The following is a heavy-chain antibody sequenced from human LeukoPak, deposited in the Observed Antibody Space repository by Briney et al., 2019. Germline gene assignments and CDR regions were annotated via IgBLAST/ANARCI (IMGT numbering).Heavy chain of an antibody. V-gene: IGHV3-23*01. J-gene: IGHJ3*02. D-gene: IGHD5-18*01. CDR1: RFTFSSYA. Sequence: PGGSLRPSCAASRFTFSSYAMRWVRQAPGKGLEWVSAISGSGGSTYYADSVKGRFTISRDNSKNTLYLQMNSLRAEDTAVYYCAKRHGGHSYGYAFDIWGQGTMVTVSS. CDR2: ISGSGGST. CDR3: AKRHGGHSYGYAFDI.